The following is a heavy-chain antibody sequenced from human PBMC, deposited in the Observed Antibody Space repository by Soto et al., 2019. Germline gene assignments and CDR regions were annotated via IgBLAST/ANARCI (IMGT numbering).Heavy chain of an antibody. CDR3: ARDLRFYDILTGYSFGGWFDP. D-gene: IGHD3-9*01. V-gene: IGHV4-59*01. CDR2: IYYSGST. J-gene: IGHJ5*02. Sequence: SETLSLTCTVSGGSISSYYWSWIRQPPGKGLEWIGYIYYSGSTNYNPSLKRRVTISVDTSKNQFSLKLSSVTAADTAVYYCARDLRFYDILTGYSFGGWFDPWGQGTLVTVSS. CDR1: GGSISSYY.